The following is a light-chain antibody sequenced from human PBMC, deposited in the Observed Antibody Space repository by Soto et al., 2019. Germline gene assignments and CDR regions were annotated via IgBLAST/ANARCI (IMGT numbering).Light chain of an antibody. J-gene: IGKJ2*01. CDR1: QSVSSNY. CDR3: HQYGSPPSYT. V-gene: IGKV3-20*01. Sequence: EIVLTQSPGTLSLSPGERATLSCRASQSVSSNYLAWYQQKPGQAPRLVIYGASNRATGIPVRFSGSGSGTDFTLTINSLEPEDYAVYYCHQYGSPPSYTFGQGTKLDIK. CDR2: GAS.